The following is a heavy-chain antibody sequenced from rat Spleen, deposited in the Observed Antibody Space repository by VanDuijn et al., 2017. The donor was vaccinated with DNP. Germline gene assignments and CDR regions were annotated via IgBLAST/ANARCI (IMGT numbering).Heavy chain of an antibody. V-gene: IGHV2-6*01. CDR3: ARSGYGYNLDY. J-gene: IGHJ2*01. CDR2: ISSGGNT. D-gene: IGHD1-9*01. Sequence: QVQLRESGPGLMQPSQTLSLTCTVAGFSLSSYGVIWVRQSPGKGLEWIAAISSGGNTYYNSALISRLTISRDTSKSQVLLKMNSLQPEDTAMYFCARSGYGYNLDYWGQGVMVTVSS. CDR1: GFSLSSYG.